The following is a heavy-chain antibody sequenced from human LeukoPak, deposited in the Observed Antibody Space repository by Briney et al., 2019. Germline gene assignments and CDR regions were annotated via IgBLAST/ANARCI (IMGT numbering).Heavy chain of an antibody. V-gene: IGHV4-39*01. CDR2: MYYSGST. CDR3: ARRKGASFIGHYYMDV. J-gene: IGHJ6*03. CDR1: GGSISSSSYY. Sequence: SETLSLTCTVSGGSISSSSYYWGWIRQPPGKGLEWIGSMYYSGSTYYNPSLKSRATISVDTSKNQFSLKLSSVTAADTAVYYCARRKGASFIGHYYMDVWGKGTTVTVSS. D-gene: IGHD1-26*01.